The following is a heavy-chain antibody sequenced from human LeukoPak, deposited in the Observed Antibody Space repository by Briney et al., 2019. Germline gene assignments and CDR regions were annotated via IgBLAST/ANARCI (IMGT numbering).Heavy chain of an antibody. CDR1: GGTFSSYG. CDR3: ARLDEYSSSSRYYGMDV. Sequence: SVKVSCKASGGTFSSYGVSWVRQAPGQGLEWMGGIIPIFGTANYAQKFQGRVTITADESTSTAYMELSSLRSEDTAVYYCARLDEYSSSSRYYGMDVWGQGTTVTVSS. D-gene: IGHD6-6*01. V-gene: IGHV1-69*13. CDR2: IIPIFGTA. J-gene: IGHJ6*02.